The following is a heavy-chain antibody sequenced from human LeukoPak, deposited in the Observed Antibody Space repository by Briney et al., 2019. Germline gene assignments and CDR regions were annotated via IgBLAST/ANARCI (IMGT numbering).Heavy chain of an antibody. CDR2: ISWNSGSI. Sequence: GRSLRLSCAASGFTFDDYAMHWVRQAPGKGLEGVSGISWNSGSIVYADSVKGRFTISRDNAKNSLYLQMNSLRAEDMALYYCAKSPYDSSGYLDYWGQGTLVTVSS. D-gene: IGHD3-22*01. J-gene: IGHJ4*02. CDR1: GFTFDDYA. V-gene: IGHV3-9*03. CDR3: AKSPYDSSGYLDY.